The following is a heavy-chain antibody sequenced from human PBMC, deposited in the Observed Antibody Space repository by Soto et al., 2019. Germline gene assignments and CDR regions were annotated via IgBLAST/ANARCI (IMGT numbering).Heavy chain of an antibody. CDR1: GGSFSGYY. V-gene: IGHV4-34*01. Sequence: SETLSLTCAVYGGSFSGYYWTWIRQPPGKGLEWIGEINHSGSTNYNPSLKSRVTISIDTSKNQFSLKLSSVTAADTAVYYCARGWGRIFDYWGQGTLVTVS. CDR3: ARGWGRIFDY. J-gene: IGHJ4*02. D-gene: IGHD7-27*01. CDR2: INHSGST.